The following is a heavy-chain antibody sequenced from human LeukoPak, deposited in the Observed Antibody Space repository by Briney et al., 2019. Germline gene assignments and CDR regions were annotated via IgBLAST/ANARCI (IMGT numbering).Heavy chain of an antibody. J-gene: IGHJ4*02. CDR1: GGSISSSSYY. CDR2: IYYSGST. V-gene: IGHV4-39*07. Sequence: PSETLSLTCTVSGGSISSSSYYWGWIRQPPGKGLEWIGSIYYSGSTYYNPSLKSRVTISVDTSKNQFSLKLSSVTAADTAVYYCARVSRDTAADYWGQGTLVTVSS. D-gene: IGHD5-18*01. CDR3: ARVSRDTAADY.